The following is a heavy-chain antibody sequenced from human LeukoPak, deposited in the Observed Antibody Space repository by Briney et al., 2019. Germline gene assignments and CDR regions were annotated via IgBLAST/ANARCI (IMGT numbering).Heavy chain of an antibody. D-gene: IGHD4/OR15-4a*01. CDR1: GFTFSSYW. J-gene: IGHJ4*02. CDR2: IKTDGSHT. V-gene: IGHV3-7*01. CDR3: ARASMGGRDYHLDS. Sequence: PGGSLRLSCAASGFTFSSYWMTWVRQAPGKELEWVANIKTDGSHTYYVDSVKGRFTISRDNAKNLLFLQLGSLRADDTGVYYCARASMGGRDYHLDSWGQGTLVTVSS.